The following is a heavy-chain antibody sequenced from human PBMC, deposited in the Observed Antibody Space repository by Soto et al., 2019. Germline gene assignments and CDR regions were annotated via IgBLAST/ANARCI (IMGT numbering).Heavy chain of an antibody. D-gene: IGHD3-22*01. CDR3: AHRRSTYYYDSTFDP. V-gene: IGHV2-5*02. CDR1: GFPLSTSGVG. J-gene: IGHJ5*02. Sequence: QIPLKNSGPPLVKPTQPLPLTSTFPGFPLSTSGVGVGWFLQPPGKALEWLALIYWDDDKRYSPSLKSRLTITKDTSKNQVVLTMTNMDPVDTATYYCAHRRSTYYYDSTFDPWGQGTLVTVSS. CDR2: IYWDDDK.